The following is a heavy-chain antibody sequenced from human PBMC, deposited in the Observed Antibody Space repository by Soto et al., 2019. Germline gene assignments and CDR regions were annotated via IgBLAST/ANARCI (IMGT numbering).Heavy chain of an antibody. CDR2: ISGSGGST. CDR3: AKTTTVTNLYYYYYMDV. D-gene: IGHD4-17*01. V-gene: IGHV3-23*01. J-gene: IGHJ6*03. Sequence: GGSLRLSCAASGFTFSSYAMSWVRQAPGKGLEWVSAISGSGGSTYYADSVKGRFTISRDNSKNTLYLQMNSLRAEDTAVYYCAKTTTVTNLYYYYYMDVWGKGTTVTVSS. CDR1: GFTFSSYA.